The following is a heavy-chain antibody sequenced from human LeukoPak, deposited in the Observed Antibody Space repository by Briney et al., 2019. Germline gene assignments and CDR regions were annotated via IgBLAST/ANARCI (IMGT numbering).Heavy chain of an antibody. CDR2: ISGSGGST. CDR1: GFTFSSYA. Sequence: TGGSLRLSCAASGFTFSSYAMSWVRQAPGKGLEWVSAISGSGGSTYYADSVKGRFTISRDNSKNTLYLQMNSLRAEDTAVYYCAKSRTGYLWGHDYWGQGTLVTVSS. J-gene: IGHJ4*02. D-gene: IGHD3-9*01. V-gene: IGHV3-23*01. CDR3: AKSRTGYLWGHDY.